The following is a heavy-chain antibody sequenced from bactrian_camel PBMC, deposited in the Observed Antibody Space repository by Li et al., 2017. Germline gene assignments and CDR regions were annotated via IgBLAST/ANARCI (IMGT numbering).Heavy chain of an antibody. CDR2: IDSDGNA. CDR3: AAVRSSRGRLRPWEYEY. V-gene: IGHV3S55*01. CDR1: GYTFDTSC. D-gene: IGHD6*01. Sequence: HVQLVESGGGSVEAGGSLTLSCEVQGYTFDTSCMGWFRQAPGKEREGVAVIDSDGNARYADSVKGRFTISQDNAKATLYLHMSNLKPEDTAMYYCAAVRSSRGRLRPWEYEYWGQGTQVTVS. J-gene: IGHJ4*01.